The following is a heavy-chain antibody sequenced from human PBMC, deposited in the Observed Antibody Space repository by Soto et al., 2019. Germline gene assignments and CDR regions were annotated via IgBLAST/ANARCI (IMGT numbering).Heavy chain of an antibody. D-gene: IGHD3-16*02. CDR1: GFTFSSYA. J-gene: IGHJ3*02. Sequence: EVQLLESGGGLVQPGGSLRLSCAASGFTFSSYAMSWVRQAPGKGLEWVSGMSGRGGSTGYADSVKGRFTISRDNSKNTMYLQMNSLRADDTAVYYCAKFAGSIMVTFGGLIAADAFDIWGQGTMVTVSS. V-gene: IGHV3-23*01. CDR2: MSGRGGST. CDR3: AKFAGSIMVTFGGLIAADAFDI.